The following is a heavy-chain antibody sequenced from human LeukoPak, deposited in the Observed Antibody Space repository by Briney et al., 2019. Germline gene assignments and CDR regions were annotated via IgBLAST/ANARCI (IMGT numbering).Heavy chain of an antibody. CDR1: GGSFSGYY. D-gene: IGHD5-24*01. V-gene: IGHV4-34*01. Sequence: SETLSLTCAVYGGSFSGYYWSWIRQPPGKGLEWIGEINHSGSTNYNPSLKSRVTISVDTSKNQFSLKLSSVTAADTAVYYCARDLSNYYFDYWGQGALVTVSS. CDR3: ARDLSNYYFDY. J-gene: IGHJ4*02. CDR2: INHSGST.